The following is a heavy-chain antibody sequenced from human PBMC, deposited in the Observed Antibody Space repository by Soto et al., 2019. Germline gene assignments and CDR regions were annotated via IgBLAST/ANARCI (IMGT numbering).Heavy chain of an antibody. V-gene: IGHV3-23*01. J-gene: IGHJ4*02. CDR2: ISGSGAAT. CDR1: GFTFSSYA. D-gene: IGHD2-8*01. CDR3: ARGPGVYCTTGTCQGGYFDY. Sequence: EVQLLESGGGLVQPGGSLRLSCAASGFTFSSYAMSWVRQAPGKGLEWVSGISGSGAATNYADSVKGRFTISRDNPKNTIYLQMNSLRAEDTAVYYCARGPGVYCTTGTCQGGYFDYWGQGTLVTVSS.